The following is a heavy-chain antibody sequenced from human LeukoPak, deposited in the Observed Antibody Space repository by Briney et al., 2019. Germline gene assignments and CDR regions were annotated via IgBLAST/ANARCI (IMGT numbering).Heavy chain of an antibody. CDR1: GFTFSSYA. V-gene: IGHV3-23*01. Sequence: GGSLRLSCAASGFTFSSYAMSWVRQAPGKGLEWVSAISGSGSNTYYADSVKGRFTISRDNSKNTLYLQMNSLRAEDTAVYYCAREGYCSGGSCYFYYYYMDVWGKGTTVTISS. CDR3: AREGYCSGGSCYFYYYYMDV. CDR2: ISGSGSNT. D-gene: IGHD2-15*01. J-gene: IGHJ6*03.